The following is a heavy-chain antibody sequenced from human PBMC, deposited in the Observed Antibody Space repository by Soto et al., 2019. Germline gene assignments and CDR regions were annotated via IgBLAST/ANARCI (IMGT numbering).Heavy chain of an antibody. Sequence: SETLSLTCTVSGGSISSYYLSWIRQSPGKGLEWIGYIHYSGSTKSNPSLKSRVTISVDTSRNQVSLKLSSVTAADSAVYFCARARYQLLHPYYYGMDVWGQGTTVTAP. V-gene: IGHV4-59*01. D-gene: IGHD2-2*01. CDR3: ARARYQLLHPYYYGMDV. J-gene: IGHJ6*02. CDR2: IHYSGST. CDR1: GGSISSYY.